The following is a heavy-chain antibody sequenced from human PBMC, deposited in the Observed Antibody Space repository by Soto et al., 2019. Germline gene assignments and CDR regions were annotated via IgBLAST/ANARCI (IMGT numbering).Heavy chain of an antibody. J-gene: IGHJ3*02. Sequence: GESLRVSCKGSGYSFASYWIGWVRQMPGKGLEWMGIIYPGDSDTRYSPSFQGQVTISADKSISTAYLQWSSLKASDTAMYYCARHGPQPLDDAFDIWGQGTMVTVSS. CDR1: GYSFASYW. CDR2: IYPGDSDT. V-gene: IGHV5-51*01. CDR3: ARHGPQPLDDAFDI.